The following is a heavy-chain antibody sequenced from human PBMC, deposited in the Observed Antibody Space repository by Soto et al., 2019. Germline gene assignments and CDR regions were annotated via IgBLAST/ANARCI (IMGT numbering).Heavy chain of an antibody. CDR1: GYTFSTSG. Sequence: QVQLVQAGAEVRKPGASVKVSCKASGYTFSTSGMSWLRQAPGQGLEWMGWISTYNGDTNDAPKFQDRDTMTSDTPTGTVYMELRSLRSDDTAVYYCARAGAAPYYCYGMDVWGQGTRVTVSS. CDR3: ARAGAAPYYCYGMDV. CDR2: ISTYNGDT. J-gene: IGHJ6*02. V-gene: IGHV1-18*01. D-gene: IGHD2-15*01.